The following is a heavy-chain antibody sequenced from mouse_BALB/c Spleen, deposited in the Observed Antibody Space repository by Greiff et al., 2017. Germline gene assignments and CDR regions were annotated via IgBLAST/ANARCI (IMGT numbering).Heavy chain of an antibody. D-gene: IGHD1-1*01. Sequence: QVQLQQPGAELVKPGASVKLSCKASGYTFTSYWMHWVKQRPGQGLEWIGEIDPSDSYTNYNQKFKGKATLTVDKSSSTAYMQLSSLTSEDSAVYYCARREGGYYYGSSPLAMDYWGQGTSVTVSS. CDR2: IDPSDSYT. V-gene: IGHV1-69*02. CDR3: ARREGGYYYGSSPLAMDY. CDR1: GYTFTSYW. J-gene: IGHJ4*01.